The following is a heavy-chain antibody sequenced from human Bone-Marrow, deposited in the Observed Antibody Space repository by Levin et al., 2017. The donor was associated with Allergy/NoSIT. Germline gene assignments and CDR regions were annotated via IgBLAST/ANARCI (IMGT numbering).Heavy chain of an antibody. Sequence: SETLSLTCSVSGGSINNYYWTWIRQPPGKGLEWIADIYVSRSSIYNPSLRSRVNISLDTSKTQFSLTLSSVTVADTAVYYCARGLGDGYNYLVDYWGQGTLVTVSS. CDR3: ARGLGDGYNYLVDY. CDR1: GGSINNYY. D-gene: IGHD5-24*01. CDR2: IYVSRSS. V-gene: IGHV4-59*01. J-gene: IGHJ4*02.